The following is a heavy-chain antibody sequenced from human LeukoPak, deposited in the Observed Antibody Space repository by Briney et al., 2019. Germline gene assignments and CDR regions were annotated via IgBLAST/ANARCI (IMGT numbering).Heavy chain of an antibody. Sequence: GASVKVSCKAFGYTFTSNYMHWVRQAPGQGLEWMGVISPSGGFTTYAQKFQGRVTMTRDMSTSTDYMELSSLRSEDTAVYYCASDTSEGDAALWFNPWGQVTLVTVSS. J-gene: IGHJ5*02. D-gene: IGHD5-24*01. CDR2: ISPSGGFT. CDR1: GYTFTSNY. V-gene: IGHV1-46*01. CDR3: ASDTSEGDAALWFNP.